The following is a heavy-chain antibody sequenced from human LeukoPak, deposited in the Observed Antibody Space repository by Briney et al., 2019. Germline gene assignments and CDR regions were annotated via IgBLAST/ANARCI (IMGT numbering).Heavy chain of an antibody. CDR3: ARETPGYSSGADWEP. CDR2: IYHSGST. Sequence: PWETLSLTCAVSGYSISSGYYCGWLRQPPGRRLEWIGIIYHSGSTYYNPSLKSRVTISVDTSKNQFSLKLSSVTAADTAVYYCARETPGYSSGADWEPWGQGTLVTVSS. D-gene: IGHD6-19*01. CDR1: GYSISSGYY. V-gene: IGHV4-38-2*02. J-gene: IGHJ5*02.